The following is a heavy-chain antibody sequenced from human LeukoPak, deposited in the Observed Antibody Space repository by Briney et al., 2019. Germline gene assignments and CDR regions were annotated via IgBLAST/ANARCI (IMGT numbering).Heavy chain of an antibody. CDR3: AKDQYYYDSSGTAFDY. CDR2: ITSSSTYM. Sequence: PGGSLRLSCAASGFTFNSYNMNWVRQAPGKGLEWVSSITSSSTYMYYADSVKGRFTISRDNSKNTLYLQMNSLRAEDTAVYYCAKDQYYYDSSGTAFDYWGQGTLVTVSS. J-gene: IGHJ4*02. V-gene: IGHV3-21*01. D-gene: IGHD3-22*01. CDR1: GFTFNSYN.